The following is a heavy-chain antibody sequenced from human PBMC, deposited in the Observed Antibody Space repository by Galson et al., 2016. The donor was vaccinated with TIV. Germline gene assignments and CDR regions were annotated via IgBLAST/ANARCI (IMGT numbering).Heavy chain of an antibody. V-gene: IGHV1-69*13. D-gene: IGHD3-10*01. Sequence: SVKVSCKASGGTSNSYAFSWVRQAPGQGLEWMGGIIPMSPAKYGQKFQDRVTFTVHESTSTAYMELSSLRSEDTAVYFCACNPYFDLRTNHFDFWGQGTLVTVSS. J-gene: IGHJ4*02. CDR1: GGTSNSYA. CDR3: ACNPYFDLRTNHFDF. CDR2: IIPMSPA.